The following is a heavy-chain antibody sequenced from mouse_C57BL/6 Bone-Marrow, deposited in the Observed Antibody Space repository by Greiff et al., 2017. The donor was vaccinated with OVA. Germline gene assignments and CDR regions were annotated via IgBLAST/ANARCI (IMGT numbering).Heavy chain of an antibody. V-gene: IGHV1-74*01. Sequence: QVQLQQPGAELVKPGASVKVSCKASGYTFTSYWMHWVKQRPGQGLEWIGRIHPSDSDTNYNQKFKGKATLTVEKSSSSADMQLSSLTSEDSAVYYCARPYGSSYIMDYWGQGTSVTVSS. D-gene: IGHD1-1*01. CDR3: ARPYGSSYIMDY. CDR2: IHPSDSDT. CDR1: GYTFTSYW. J-gene: IGHJ4*01.